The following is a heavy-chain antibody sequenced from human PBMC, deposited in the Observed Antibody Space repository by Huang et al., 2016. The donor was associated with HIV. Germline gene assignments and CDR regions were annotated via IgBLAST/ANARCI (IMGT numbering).Heavy chain of an antibody. J-gene: IGHJ5*02. CDR2: IYDSGST. D-gene: IGHD6-6*01. V-gene: IGHV4-59*01. Sequence: QVQLQESGPGLVKPSETLSLTCTVSGGSMSSYYWSWIRQPPGKGLEWIGYIYDSGSTNYNPSRKSRVTISVDTSKNQFSLRLSSVTAADTAVYYCASASIAARRWFDPWGQGSLVTVSS. CDR3: ASASIAARRWFDP. CDR1: GGSMSSYY.